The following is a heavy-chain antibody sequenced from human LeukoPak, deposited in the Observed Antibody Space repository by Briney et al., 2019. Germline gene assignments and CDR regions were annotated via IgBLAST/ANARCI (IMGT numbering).Heavy chain of an antibody. Sequence: GGSLRLSCAASGFTFSSYWMSWVRQAPGKGLEWVANIKQDGSEKYYVDSVKGRFTISRDNAKNSLYLQMNSLRAEDTAVYYCASAEPGIAAAAEYFQHWGQGTLVTVSS. CDR2: IKQDGSEK. V-gene: IGHV3-7*01. CDR3: ASAEPGIAAAAEYFQH. J-gene: IGHJ1*01. D-gene: IGHD6-13*01. CDR1: GFTFSSYW.